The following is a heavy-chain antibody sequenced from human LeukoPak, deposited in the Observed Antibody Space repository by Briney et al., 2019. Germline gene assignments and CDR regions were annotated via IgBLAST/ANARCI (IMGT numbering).Heavy chain of an antibody. J-gene: IGHJ4*02. Sequence: GRSLRLSCAASGFTFGSYAMHWVRQAPGKGLEWVAVISYDGSNKYYADSVKGRFTISRDNSKNTLYLQMNSLRAEDTAVYYCAKGHDYGGNSVDYWGQGTLVTVSS. V-gene: IGHV3-30*18. CDR3: AKGHDYGGNSVDY. CDR2: ISYDGSNK. D-gene: IGHD4-23*01. CDR1: GFTFGSYA.